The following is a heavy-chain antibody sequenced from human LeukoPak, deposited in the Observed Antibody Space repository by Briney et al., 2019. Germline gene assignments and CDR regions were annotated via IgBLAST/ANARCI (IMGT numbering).Heavy chain of an antibody. Sequence: PGGSLRLSCAASGFTFSSYSMNWVRQAPGKGLEWVSSIKGRFTISRDNAKNSLYLQMNSLRAEDTAVYYCAREGYSPRDGYNFNFDYWGQGTLVTVSS. V-gene: IGHV3-21*01. CDR2: I. J-gene: IGHJ4*02. CDR3: AREGYSPRDGYNFNFDY. CDR1: GFTFSSYS. D-gene: IGHD5-24*01.